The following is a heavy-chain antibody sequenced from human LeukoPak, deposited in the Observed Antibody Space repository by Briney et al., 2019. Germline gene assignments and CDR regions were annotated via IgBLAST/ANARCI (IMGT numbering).Heavy chain of an antibody. D-gene: IGHD1-1*01. CDR1: GFTFDDYA. J-gene: IGHJ4*02. CDR3: ARSSHNNYWYFDY. V-gene: IGHV3-43*02. CDR2: ISGNGGNT. Sequence: GGSLRLSCAASGFTFDDYAMHWVRQVPGKGLEWVSLISGNGGNTYYADSVKGRFTISRDNAKNSLYLQMNSLRAEDTALYYCARSSHNNYWYFDYWGQGTLVTVSS.